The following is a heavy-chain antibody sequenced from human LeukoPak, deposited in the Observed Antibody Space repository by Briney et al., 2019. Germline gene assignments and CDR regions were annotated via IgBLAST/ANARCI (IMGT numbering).Heavy chain of an antibody. V-gene: IGHV1-69*04. Sequence: SVKVSCKASGGTFSSYAISWVRQAPGQGLEWMGRIIPILGIANYAQKFQGRVTITADKSTSTAYMELSSLRSEDTAVYYCASARQRHCTNGVCPSLTDSWGQGTLVTVSS. CDR3: ASARQRHCTNGVCPSLTDS. D-gene: IGHD2-8*01. CDR1: GGTFSSYA. J-gene: IGHJ4*02. CDR2: IIPILGIA.